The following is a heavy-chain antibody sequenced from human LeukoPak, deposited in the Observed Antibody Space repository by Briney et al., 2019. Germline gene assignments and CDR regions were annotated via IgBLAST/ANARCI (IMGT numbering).Heavy chain of an antibody. CDR3: TSRLITTNDY. CDR2: IKTKTDGETT. D-gene: IGHD3-3*01. J-gene: IGHJ4*02. V-gene: IGHV3-15*01. CDR1: GFTFSSYS. Sequence: PGGSLRLSCAASGFTFSSYSMNWVRQAPGKGLEWLGRIKTKTDGETTHYAAPANGRFTISRDDSRNTLYLQMNSLKTEDTAVYYCTSRLITTNDYWGQGTLVTVSS.